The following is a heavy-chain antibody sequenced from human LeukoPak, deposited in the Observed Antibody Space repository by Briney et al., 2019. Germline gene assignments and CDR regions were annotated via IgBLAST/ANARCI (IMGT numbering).Heavy chain of an antibody. CDR2: IKEDGSEK. Sequence: GGSLRLSCAASGLTFSTYWMNWVRQAPGKGLEWVANIKEDGSEKYYVDSVKGRFTISRDNAKNSVYLQMNSLRAEDTAIYYCARNARGPGDCWGQGTVVTVSS. D-gene: IGHD2-2*01. V-gene: IGHV3-7*01. J-gene: IGHJ4*02. CDR1: GLTFSTYW. CDR3: ARNARGPGDC.